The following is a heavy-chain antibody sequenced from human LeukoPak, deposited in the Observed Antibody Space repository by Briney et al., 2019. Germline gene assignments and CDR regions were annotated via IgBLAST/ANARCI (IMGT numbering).Heavy chain of an antibody. CDR3: ARDVL. CDR1: GFTFRSYS. D-gene: IGHD5/OR15-5a*01. CDR2: IYSGGDT. V-gene: IGHV3-66*01. J-gene: IGHJ4*02. Sequence: GGSLRLSCAASGFTFRSYSMAWVRLAPGKGLEWVSLIYSGGDTFYADSVKGRFTISRDNSKNTLYLQMNSLRAEDTAVYYCARDVLGGQGTLVTVSS.